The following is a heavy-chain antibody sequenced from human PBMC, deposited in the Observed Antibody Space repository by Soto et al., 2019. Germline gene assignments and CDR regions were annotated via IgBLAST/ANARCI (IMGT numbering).Heavy chain of an antibody. CDR3: ARMFRSTVTTPAFDI. Sequence: SETLSLTCTVSGGSISSGGYYWSWIRQHPGKGLEWIGYIYYSGSTYYNPSLKSRVTISVDTSKNQFSLKLSSVTAADTAVYYCARMFRSTVTTPAFDIWGQGTMVTVSS. J-gene: IGHJ3*02. V-gene: IGHV4-31*03. CDR2: IYYSGST. D-gene: IGHD4-17*01. CDR1: GGSISSGGYY.